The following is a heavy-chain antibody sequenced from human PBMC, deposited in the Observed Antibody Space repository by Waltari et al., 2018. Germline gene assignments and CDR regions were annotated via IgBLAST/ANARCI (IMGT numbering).Heavy chain of an antibody. Sequence: QVQLQESGQGLVKPSGTLSLTCAVSGDSISGNYWWSWVRQSPEKGLEWIGQGYHSGKTNYNPSLQSRVTISVDKPKNQFSLNLNSVTAADTAVYYCAGDRAIGLFFDYWGRGTLVTVSS. CDR2: GYHSGKT. J-gene: IGHJ4*02. CDR1: GDSISGNYW. V-gene: IGHV4-4*02. CDR3: AGDRAIGLFFDY. D-gene: IGHD2-2*01.